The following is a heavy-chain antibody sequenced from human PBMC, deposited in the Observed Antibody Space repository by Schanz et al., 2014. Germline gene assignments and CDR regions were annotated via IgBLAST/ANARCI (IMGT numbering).Heavy chain of an antibody. CDR1: GYTFTSYG. J-gene: IGHJ4*02. Sequence: QVQLVQSGAEVKKPGVSVKVSCKASGYTFTSYGITWVRQAPGQGLDWMGWISAYNGHTTYAQKFQGRVTMTTDTATGITSLELRNLKSDDTAVYYCARDRVSFVRGPLGVDWGQGTQVIVSS. CDR2: ISAYNGHT. V-gene: IGHV1-18*01. CDR3: ARDRVSFVRGPLGVD. D-gene: IGHD3-10*01.